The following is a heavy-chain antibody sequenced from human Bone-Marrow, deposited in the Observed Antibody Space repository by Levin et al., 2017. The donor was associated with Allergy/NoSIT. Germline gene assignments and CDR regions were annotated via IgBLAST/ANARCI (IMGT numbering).Heavy chain of an antibody. Sequence: GESLKISCKASGYTFTSYGISWVRQAPGQGLEWMGWISAYNGNTNYAQKLQGRVTMTTDTSTSTAYMELRSLRSDDTAVYYCARSPSTYYDYVWGITYFDYWGQGTLVTVSS. J-gene: IGHJ4*02. CDR2: ISAYNGNT. CDR1: GYTFTSYG. V-gene: IGHV1-18*01. CDR3: ARSPSTYYDYVWGITYFDY. D-gene: IGHD3-16*01.